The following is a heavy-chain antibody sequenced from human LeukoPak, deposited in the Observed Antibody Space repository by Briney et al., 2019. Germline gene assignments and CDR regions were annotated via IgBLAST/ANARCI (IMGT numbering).Heavy chain of an antibody. CDR3: VRRDYSGILPYAFDV. V-gene: IGHV4-39*01. J-gene: IGHJ3*01. CDR2: IHYSGST. D-gene: IGHD4-23*01. Sequence: TSSETLSLTCAVSGGSISSSSSYWGWIRQPPGKGLEWIGSIHYSGSTYYNPSLKSRVTISVDTSKNQFSLKLSSVTAADTAVYFCVRRDYSGILPYAFDVWGQGTLVAVSS. CDR1: GGSISSSSSY.